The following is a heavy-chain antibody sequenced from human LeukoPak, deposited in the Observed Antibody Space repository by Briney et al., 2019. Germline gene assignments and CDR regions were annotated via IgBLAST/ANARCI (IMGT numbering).Heavy chain of an antibody. Sequence: ASVKVSCKASGGTFSSYAISWVRQAPGQGLEWMGGIIPIFGTANYAQKFQGRVTITADESTSTAYMELSSLRSEDTAVYYCARGIRKYQLLYAIPWYYYYGMDVWGQGTTVTVSS. CDR1: GGTFSSYA. V-gene: IGHV1-69*13. CDR3: ARGIRKYQLLYAIPWYYYYGMDV. D-gene: IGHD2-2*02. CDR2: IIPIFGTA. J-gene: IGHJ6*02.